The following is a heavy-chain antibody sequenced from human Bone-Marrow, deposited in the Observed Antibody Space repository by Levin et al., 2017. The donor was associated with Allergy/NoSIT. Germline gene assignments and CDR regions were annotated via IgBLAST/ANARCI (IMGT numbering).Heavy chain of an antibody. CDR3: ARHKDYGGNGYYYYGMDV. J-gene: IGHJ6*02. V-gene: IGHV3-9*01. CDR2: VSWNSGTI. CDR1: GFTFTDYA. D-gene: IGHD4-23*01. Sequence: GGSLRLSCAASGFTFTDYAIHWIRQAPGRGLEWVSGVSWNSGTIGYADSVKGRFTISRDNAKNSLYLQMNRLRTEDTALYFCARHKDYGGNGYYYYGMDVWGQATTVTVSS.